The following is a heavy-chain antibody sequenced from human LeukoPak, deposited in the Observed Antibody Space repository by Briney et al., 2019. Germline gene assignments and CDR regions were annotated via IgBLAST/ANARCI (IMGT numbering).Heavy chain of an antibody. Sequence: GASVKVSCKVSGYTLTELSMHWVRQAPGKGLEWMGGFDPEDGETIYAQKFQGRVTITADKSTSTAYMELSSLRSEDTAVYYCASPGGYSGYEGAYWGQGTLVTVSS. CDR2: FDPEDGET. CDR3: ASPGGYSGYEGAY. D-gene: IGHD5-12*01. J-gene: IGHJ4*02. V-gene: IGHV1-24*01. CDR1: GYTLTELS.